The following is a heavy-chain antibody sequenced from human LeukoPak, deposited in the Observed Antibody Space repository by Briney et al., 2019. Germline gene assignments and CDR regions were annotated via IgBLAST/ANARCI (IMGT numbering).Heavy chain of an antibody. Sequence: SETLSLTCTVSGASISSYYWSWIRQPAAKGLEWIGRIYSSRSIYNPSLKSRVTMSVDTSKNQFSLKLSSVTAADTAVYYCARAAGRDTTSGLDFDYWGQGILVTVSS. CDR3: ARAAGRDTTSGLDFDY. D-gene: IGHD1-26*01. CDR1: GASISSYY. J-gene: IGHJ4*02. V-gene: IGHV4-4*07. CDR2: IYSSRS.